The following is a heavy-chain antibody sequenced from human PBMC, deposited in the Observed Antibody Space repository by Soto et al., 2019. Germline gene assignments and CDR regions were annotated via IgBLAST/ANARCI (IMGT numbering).Heavy chain of an antibody. Sequence: GGSLRLSCAASGFTFSIYSMNWVRQAPGKGLEWVSSISSSSSYIYYADSVKGRFTISRDNAKNSLYLQMNSLRAEDTAVYYCARPRGVRGVSDAFDIWGQGTMVTV. D-gene: IGHD3-10*01. CDR1: GFTFSIYS. V-gene: IGHV3-21*01. CDR3: ARPRGVRGVSDAFDI. CDR2: ISSSSSYI. J-gene: IGHJ3*02.